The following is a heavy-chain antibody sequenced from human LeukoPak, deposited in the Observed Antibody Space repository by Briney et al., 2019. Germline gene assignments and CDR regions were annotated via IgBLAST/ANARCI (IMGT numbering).Heavy chain of an antibody. Sequence: ASVKVSCKASGGTFSSYAISWVRQAPGQGLEWMGGIIPIFGTANYAQKFQGRVTITADESTSTAYMELSSLRSEDTAVYYCARDTDCSGGSCYPYYYGMDVWGQGTTVTVSS. J-gene: IGHJ6*02. CDR2: IIPIFGTA. D-gene: IGHD2-15*01. CDR3: ARDTDCSGGSCYPYYYGMDV. CDR1: GGTFSSYA. V-gene: IGHV1-69*13.